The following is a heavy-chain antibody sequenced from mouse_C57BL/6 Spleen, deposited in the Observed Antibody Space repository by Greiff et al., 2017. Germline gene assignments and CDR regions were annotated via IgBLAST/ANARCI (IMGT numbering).Heavy chain of an antibody. J-gene: IGHJ2*01. D-gene: IGHD1-1*01. CDR3: ARGGFITTVVLDY. V-gene: IGHV1-69*01. CDR1: GYTFTSYW. Sequence: QVQLQQPGAELVMPGASVKLSCKASGYTFTSYWMHWVKQRPGQGLEWIGEIDPSDSYTNYNQKFKGKSTLTVAQSSSTAYMQLSSLSSEDSAVYYCARGGFITTVVLDYWGQGTTLTVSS. CDR2: IDPSDSYT.